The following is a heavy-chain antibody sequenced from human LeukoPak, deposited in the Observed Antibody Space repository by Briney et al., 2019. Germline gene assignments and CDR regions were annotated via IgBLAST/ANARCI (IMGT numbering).Heavy chain of an antibody. V-gene: IGHV4-59*01. CDR1: GVSINNYY. CDR3: ARTYYSDSDGYYLGSSAFDI. CDR2: IYYSGRT. Sequence: SGTLSLTCTVSGVSINNYYWSWLPQPPGRGLEGLGYIYYSGRTDYNPSLRSRVTISIGMSKNQFSLKLSSVTAADTAVYYCARTYYSDSDGYYLGSSAFDIWGQGTMVTVSS. D-gene: IGHD3-22*01. J-gene: IGHJ3*02.